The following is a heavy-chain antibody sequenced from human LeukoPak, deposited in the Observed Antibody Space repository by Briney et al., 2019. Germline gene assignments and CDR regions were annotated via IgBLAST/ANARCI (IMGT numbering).Heavy chain of an antibody. CDR1: GGSISSSSYY. D-gene: IGHD4-23*01. V-gene: IGHV4-39*07. Sequence: PSETLSLTCTVSGGSISSSSYYWGWIRQPPGKGLEWIGSIYYSGSTYYNPSLKSRVTISVDTSKNQFSLKLSSVTAADTAVYYCARGDGGYWGQGTLVTVSS. CDR3: ARGDGGY. CDR2: IYYSGST. J-gene: IGHJ4*02.